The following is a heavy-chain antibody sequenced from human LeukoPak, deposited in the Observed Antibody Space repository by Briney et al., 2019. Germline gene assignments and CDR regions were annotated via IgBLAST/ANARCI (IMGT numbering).Heavy chain of an antibody. CDR1: GFTFSIYG. CDR3: AKDSYDTSI. J-gene: IGHJ4*02. Sequence: GGSLRLSCATSGFTFSIYGMHWVRQATGKGLEWVSAISDSGGRTFYADSVKGRFTISRDNSKNTLYLQINSLRAEDTAVYYCAKDSYDTSIWGQGTLVTVSA. V-gene: IGHV3-23*01. D-gene: IGHD3-22*01. CDR2: ISDSGGRT.